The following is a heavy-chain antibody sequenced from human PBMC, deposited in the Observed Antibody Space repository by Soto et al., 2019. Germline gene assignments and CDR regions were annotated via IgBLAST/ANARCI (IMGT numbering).Heavy chain of an antibody. CDR3: AREGLGYTAMDLVSTFDY. CDR2: IIPIFGTA. Sequence: QVQLVQSGAEVKKPGSSVKVSCKASGGTFSSYAISWVRQAPGQGLEWMGGIIPIFGTANYAQKFQGRVTITAEESTSTDNMELSSLRSEDTAVYYWAREGLGYTAMDLVSTFDYWGQGTLVTVSS. CDR1: GGTFSSYA. D-gene: IGHD5-18*01. V-gene: IGHV1-69*01. J-gene: IGHJ4*02.